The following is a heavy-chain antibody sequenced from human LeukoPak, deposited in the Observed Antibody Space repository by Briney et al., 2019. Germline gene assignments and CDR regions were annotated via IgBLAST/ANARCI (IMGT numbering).Heavy chain of an antibody. CDR3: ARLRGYSYGFYYYYMDV. CDR2: IYNTGST. V-gene: IGHV4-59*01. J-gene: IGHJ6*03. CDR1: DDSITMYY. D-gene: IGHD5-18*01. Sequence: PSETLSLTCSVSDDSITMYYWTWIRQPPGKGLEWIGYIYNTGSTKYNPSLKSRVTISIDTSKNQFSLKLNSVTAADTAVYYCARLRGYSYGFYYYYMDVWGKGTTVTISS.